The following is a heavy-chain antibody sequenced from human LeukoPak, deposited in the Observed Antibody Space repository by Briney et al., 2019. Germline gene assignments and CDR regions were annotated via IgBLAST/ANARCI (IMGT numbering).Heavy chain of an antibody. CDR1: GFTVSSYS. V-gene: IGHV3-21*04. J-gene: IGHJ3*02. Sequence: GGSLRLSCAASGFTVSSYSMNWVRQAPGKGLEWVSSISSSGSYIYYADSVKGRFTISRDNAKNSLNLQMNSLRAEDTAVYYCARGTTVNEAFDIWGQGTLVTVSS. CDR2: ISSSGSYI. CDR3: ARGTTVNEAFDI. D-gene: IGHD4-17*01.